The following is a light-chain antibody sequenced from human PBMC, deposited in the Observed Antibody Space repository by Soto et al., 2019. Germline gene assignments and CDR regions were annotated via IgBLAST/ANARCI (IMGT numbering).Light chain of an antibody. J-gene: IGKJ4*01. V-gene: IGKV1-9*01. CDR3: QQLSSYPLN. CDR2: AAS. Sequence: DIQLTQSPSFLSASVGDRVTITCRASQAISSYLAWYQQKPGKAPKVLISAASTLQSRVPSRFSGSGSATEFTLTISSLQPEDCATYYCQQLSSYPLNFGAVTKVDIK. CDR1: QAISSY.